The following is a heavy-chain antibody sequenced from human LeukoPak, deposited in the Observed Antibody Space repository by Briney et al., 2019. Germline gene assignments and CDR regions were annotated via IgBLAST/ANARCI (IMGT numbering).Heavy chain of an antibody. V-gene: IGHV3-9*01. CDR3: AKGLMTYYYEGSGYYSPSHY. D-gene: IGHD3-22*01. CDR2: IKWNGDSI. J-gene: IGHJ4*02. Sequence: AGRSLRLSCAASGFMFDDYAIYWVRQAPGKGLEWVSGIKWNGDSIDYADSVKGRFTISRDNAKNSVYLQMNSLRTEDTALYYCAKGLMTYYYEGSGYYSPSHYWGQGPLVTVSS. CDR1: GFMFDDYA.